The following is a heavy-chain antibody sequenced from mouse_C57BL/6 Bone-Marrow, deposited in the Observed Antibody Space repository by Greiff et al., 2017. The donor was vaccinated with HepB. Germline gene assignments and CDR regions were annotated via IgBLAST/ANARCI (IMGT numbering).Heavy chain of an antibody. CDR3: ARHEGLRSLEGAMDY. CDR2: IWSDGST. V-gene: IGHV2-6-1*01. Sequence: QVQLKESGPGLVAPSQSLSITCTVSGFSLTSYGVHWVRQPPGKGLEWLVVIWSDGSTTYNSALKSRLSISKDNSKSQVFLKMNSLQTDDTAMYYCARHEGLRSLEGAMDYWGQGTSVTVSS. J-gene: IGHJ4*01. CDR1: GFSLTSYG. D-gene: IGHD1-1*01.